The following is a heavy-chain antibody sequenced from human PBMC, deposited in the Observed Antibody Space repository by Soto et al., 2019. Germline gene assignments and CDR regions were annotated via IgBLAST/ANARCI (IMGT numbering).Heavy chain of an antibody. D-gene: IGHD3-16*01. CDR3: ARGVMEGAFKGGRRSYYWFLDL. J-gene: IGHJ2*01. CDR2: INPSKGA. CDR1: GESVSDFY. Sequence: QAHLQQWGAGLVRPSETLSLTCAVYGESVSDFYWTWIRRSPGRGLEWLGEINPSKGATYNPSLKSRVSISLDTSKRQLSLKLFSATAADTAVYYCARGVMEGAFKGGRRSYYWFLDLWGRGTLVAVSS. V-gene: IGHV4-34*01.